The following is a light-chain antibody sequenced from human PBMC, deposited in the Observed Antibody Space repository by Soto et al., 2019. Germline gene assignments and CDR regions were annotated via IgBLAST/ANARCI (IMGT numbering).Light chain of an antibody. V-gene: IGKV3D-11*01. CDR3: HQRGSWPYT. CDR2: RAS. J-gene: IGKJ2*01. CDR1: QGIGVS. Sequence: DIVLTQSPDTLSLSPGERATFSCRASQGIGVSLAWYQHKPGQAPRLVIYRASNRAAGIPARFRGSGSGTDFILTISSLEPEDIAIYFFHQRGSWPYTFGQGTNLEIK.